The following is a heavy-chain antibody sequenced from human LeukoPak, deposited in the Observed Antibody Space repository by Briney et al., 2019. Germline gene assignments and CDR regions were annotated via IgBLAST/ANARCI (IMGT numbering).Heavy chain of an antibody. CDR1: GFTFINAW. CDR2: IKAKAHGGTI. Sequence: GGSLRLSCAASGFTFINAWMAWVRQAPGKGLEWVGRIKAKAHGGTIEYAAPVKGRFTISRDDSKNTRYLQMNSLKTEDTAVYYCTTDGVCVEGATYDNWGQGTLVSVSS. V-gene: IGHV3-15*01. J-gene: IGHJ4*02. D-gene: IGHD1-26*01. CDR3: TTDGVCVEGATYDN.